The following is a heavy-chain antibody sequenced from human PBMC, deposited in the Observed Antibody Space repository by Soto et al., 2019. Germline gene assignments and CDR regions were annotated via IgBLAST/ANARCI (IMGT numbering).Heavy chain of an antibody. Sequence: SETLSLTCAVYGGSFSTSYWSWIRQPPGKGLEWIGEINHSGVTNYKPSLKRRVTISVDTSKNQFSLQLKSVTAADTALYYCARHRGYDFWSGYQLLSYYYGMDVWGQGTTVT. CDR2: INHSGVT. CDR3: ARHRGYDFWSGYQLLSYYYGMDV. D-gene: IGHD3-3*01. J-gene: IGHJ6*02. V-gene: IGHV4-34*01. CDR1: GGSFSTSY.